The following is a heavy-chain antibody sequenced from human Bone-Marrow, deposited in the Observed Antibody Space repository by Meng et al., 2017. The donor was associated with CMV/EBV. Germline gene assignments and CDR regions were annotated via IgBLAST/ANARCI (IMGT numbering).Heavy chain of an antibody. V-gene: IGHV3-53*01. J-gene: IGHJ4*02. D-gene: IGHD6-19*01. CDR3: AVSSGWGYFDY. Sequence: LSCAASGFTVSRKYMSWVRQAPGKGLEWVSLIYSGDSTYYADSVKGRFTISRDNSKNTLYLQMNSLRAEDTAVYSCAVSSGWGYFDYWGQGTPVTVSS. CDR2: IYSGDST. CDR1: GFTVSRKY.